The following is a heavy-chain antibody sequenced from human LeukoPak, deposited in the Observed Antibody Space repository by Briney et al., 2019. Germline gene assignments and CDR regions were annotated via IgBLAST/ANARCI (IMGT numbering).Heavy chain of an antibody. CDR1: GFTFSDYY. J-gene: IGHJ4*02. CDR2: ISNSDSTT. Sequence: PGGSLRLSCAASGFTFSDYYMSWIRQAPGKGLEWVSYISNSDSTTYYADSVKGRFTISRDNSKNTLYLQMNSLRAEDTAVYYCARDSHYYDSSGYYWDWGQGTLVTVSS. CDR3: ARDSHYYDSSGYYWD. V-gene: IGHV3-11*01. D-gene: IGHD3-22*01.